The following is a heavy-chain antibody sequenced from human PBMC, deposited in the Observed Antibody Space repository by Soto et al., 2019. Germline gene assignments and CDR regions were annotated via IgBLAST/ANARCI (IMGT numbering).Heavy chain of an antibody. CDR3: ARGLRSSWYDY. V-gene: IGHV3-53*01. J-gene: IGHJ4*02. CDR1: GFTVSSNY. CDR2: IYSGGST. D-gene: IGHD6-13*01. Sequence: GSLRLSCAASGFTVSSNYMSWVRQAPGKGLEWVSVIYSGGSTYYADSVKGRFTISRDNSKNTLYLQMNSLRAEDTAVYYCARGLRSSWYDYWGQGTLVTVSS.